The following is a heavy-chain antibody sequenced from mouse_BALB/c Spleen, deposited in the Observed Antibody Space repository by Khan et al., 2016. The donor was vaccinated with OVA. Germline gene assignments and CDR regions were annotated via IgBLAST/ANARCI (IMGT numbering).Heavy chain of an antibody. CDR3: ARDYWFAY. CDR1: GFTFSNYA. J-gene: IGHJ3*01. V-gene: IGHV5-6-5*01. CDR2: ISSGSSP. Sequence: QLEESGGGLVKPGGSLKLSCAASGFTFSNYAMSWVRQTPEKRLEWVASISSGSSPYYPDSVKGRFTISRDNSRNILYLQMISLRSEDTAMYYCARDYWFAYWGQGTLVTVSA.